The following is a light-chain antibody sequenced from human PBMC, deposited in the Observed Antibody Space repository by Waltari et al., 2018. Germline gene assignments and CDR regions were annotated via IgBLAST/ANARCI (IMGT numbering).Light chain of an antibody. CDR1: RSDVGGYNY. CDR2: NVD. J-gene: IGLJ3*02. V-gene: IGLV2-14*03. CDR3: TSYARISWV. Sequence: QSALTQPASVSGSPGQSITISCTGTRSDVGGYNYVSWYQQHPGKAPKLMIYNVDNRPSGVSNRCSGSKSGNTASLHISGLQADDEADYYCTSYARISWVFGGGTKLSVL.